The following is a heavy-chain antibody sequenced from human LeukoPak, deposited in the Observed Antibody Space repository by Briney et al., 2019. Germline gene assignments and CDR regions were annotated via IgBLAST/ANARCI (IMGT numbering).Heavy chain of an antibody. CDR1: GGSISSRSYY. D-gene: IGHD3-3*01. J-gene: IGHJ4*02. CDR2: IYYSGST. CDR3: ARMSYDFWTGFHKYFDY. Sequence: SETLSLTCTVSGGSISSRSYYWGWLRQPPGKGLEWIGSIYYSGSTYYSPSLKIRVTISVNTSKNQFSLKLSSVTASDTAVFYCARMSYDFWTGFHKYFDYWGQGTLVTVSS. V-gene: IGHV4-39*01.